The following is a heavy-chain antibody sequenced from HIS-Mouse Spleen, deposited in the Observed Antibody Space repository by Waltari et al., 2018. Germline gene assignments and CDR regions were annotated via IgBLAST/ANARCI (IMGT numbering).Heavy chain of an antibody. CDR2: ISYDGSNK. V-gene: IGHV3-30*18. Sequence: QVQLVESGGGVVQPGGSRRLSCAASGFTFSSYGMHWVRQAPGKGLEWVAVISYDGSNKYYADSVKGRFTISRDNSKNTLYLQMNSLRAEDTAVYYCAKDKHHAFDYWGQGTLVTVSS. CDR1: GFTFSSYG. J-gene: IGHJ4*02. CDR3: AKDKHHAFDY.